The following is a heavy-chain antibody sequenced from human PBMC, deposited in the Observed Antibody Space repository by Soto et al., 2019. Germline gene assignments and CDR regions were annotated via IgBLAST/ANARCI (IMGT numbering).Heavy chain of an antibody. J-gene: IGHJ4*02. D-gene: IGHD6-13*01. CDR1: GDSVSSNSGA. CDR2: TYYRSKWYN. V-gene: IGHV6-1*01. CDR3: ASAIAAASFLFDY. Sequence: PSQTLSLTCAISGDSVSSNSGAWNWIRQSPSRGLEWLGRTYYRSKWYNDYAASVKSRITINPDTSKNQFSLHLNSVTPEDTAVYYCASAIAAASFLFDYWGQGTLVTVSS.